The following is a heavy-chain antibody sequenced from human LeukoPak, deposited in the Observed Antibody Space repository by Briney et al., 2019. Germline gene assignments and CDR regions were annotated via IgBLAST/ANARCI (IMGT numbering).Heavy chain of an antibody. CDR1: GYTFSVYY. CDR3: ARVDHNDEHLTGYYPYLAFFDF. V-gene: IGHV1-2*02. Sequence: PSVNLSRNASGYTFSVYYTHWVRGAPGQGLEWMVWITPNSGGTYYAQKLQGRVTMSRDTSISRAYMELGRLRSDDSAVFYCARVDHNDEHLTGYYPYLAFFDFWGQGTGITVSS. D-gene: IGHD3-9*01. CDR2: ITPNSGGT. J-gene: IGHJ4*02.